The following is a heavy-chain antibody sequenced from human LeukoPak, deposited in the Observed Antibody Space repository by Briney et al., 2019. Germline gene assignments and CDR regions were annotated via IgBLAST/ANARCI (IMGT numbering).Heavy chain of an antibody. Sequence: ASVTVSCKASGYTFTSYYMHWVRQAPGQGLEWMGLINPSGGSTSYAQKFQGRVTITRDMATSTVYMEPSSLRSEDTAVYYCPRDARSAGLRPYGSGSQRTIYYYYYMDVWGKGTTVTGSS. CDR2: INPSGGST. CDR3: PRDARSAGLRPYGSGSQRTIYYYYYMDV. V-gene: IGHV1-46*01. J-gene: IGHJ6*03. D-gene: IGHD3-10*01. CDR1: GYTFTSYY.